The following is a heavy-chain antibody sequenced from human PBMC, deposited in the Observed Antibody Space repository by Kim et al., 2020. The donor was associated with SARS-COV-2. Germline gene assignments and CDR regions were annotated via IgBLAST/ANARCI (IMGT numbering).Heavy chain of an antibody. V-gene: IGHV1-2*02. CDR2: INPNSGGT. Sequence: ASVKVSCKASGYTFTGYYTHWVRQAPGQGLEWMGWINPNSGGTNYAQKFQGRVSMTRDTSISTAYMELSSLRSDDTAVYFCARVGSGSSPFDSWGQGTLVTVSS. D-gene: IGHD1-26*01. CDR1: GYTFTGYY. J-gene: IGHJ4*02. CDR3: ARVGSGSSPFDS.